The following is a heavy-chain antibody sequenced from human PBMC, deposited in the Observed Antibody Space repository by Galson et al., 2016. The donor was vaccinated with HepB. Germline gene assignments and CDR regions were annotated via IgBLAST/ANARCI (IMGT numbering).Heavy chain of an antibody. J-gene: IGHJ3*02. CDR1: GFTFTSYW. V-gene: IGHV3-74*01. CDR2: ITSDGSST. CDR3: ARWGGSGWVDAFDI. D-gene: IGHD6-25*01. Sequence: SLRLSCAASGFTFTSYWMHWVRQVPGKGPVWVSRITSDGSSTRYADSVKGRFTISRDNAKNTLFLQMNSLRVEDTAVYYCARWGGSGWVDAFDIWGQGTMVAVSS.